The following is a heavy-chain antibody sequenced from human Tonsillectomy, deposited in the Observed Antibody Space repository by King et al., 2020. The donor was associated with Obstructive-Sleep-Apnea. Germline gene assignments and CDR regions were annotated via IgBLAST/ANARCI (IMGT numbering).Heavy chain of an antibody. Sequence: VQLVESGGGVVQPGGSLRLSCAASGFTFSTYGMHWVRQAPGKGLEWVAFGRFDVSSKYYADSVKGRFTISRDNSKNTLFLQMNSLRAEDTAAYYCAKASCGGDCYSPYYVDYWGQGTLVTVAS. CDR2: GRFDVSSK. D-gene: IGHD2-21*02. J-gene: IGHJ4*02. V-gene: IGHV3-30*02. CDR1: GFTFSTYG. CDR3: AKASCGGDCYSPYYVDY.